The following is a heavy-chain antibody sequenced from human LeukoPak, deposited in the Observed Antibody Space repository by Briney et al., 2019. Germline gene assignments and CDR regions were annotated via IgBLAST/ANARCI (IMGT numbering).Heavy chain of an antibody. CDR1: GFTLRSYD. Sequence: GGSLRLSCAASGFTLRSYDMSWVRQAPVKGLEWVAATSGSGGNTYYADSVKGRFTISRDNSKNTLYLQMNSLRAEDTAVYYCAKEYSGYDFDYWGQGTLVTVSS. D-gene: IGHD5-12*01. CDR2: TSGSGGNT. CDR3: AKEYSGYDFDY. V-gene: IGHV3-23*01. J-gene: IGHJ4*02.